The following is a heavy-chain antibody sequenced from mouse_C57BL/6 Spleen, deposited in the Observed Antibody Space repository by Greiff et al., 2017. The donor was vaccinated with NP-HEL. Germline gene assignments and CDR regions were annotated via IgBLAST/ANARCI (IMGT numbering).Heavy chain of an antibody. Sequence: VQLQQSGPGLVKPSPSLSLSCSVTGYSFTSGYYWNWIRQFPGNKLEWMGYISYDGSTNYNPYFKNRISFTRDTSKNQFFLKVKSVTTEDTATYYCARVAYGNFLDYWGQGTTLTVSS. CDR1: GYSFTSGYY. CDR2: ISYDGST. J-gene: IGHJ2*01. CDR3: ARVAYGNFLDY. D-gene: IGHD2-1*01. V-gene: IGHV3-6*01.